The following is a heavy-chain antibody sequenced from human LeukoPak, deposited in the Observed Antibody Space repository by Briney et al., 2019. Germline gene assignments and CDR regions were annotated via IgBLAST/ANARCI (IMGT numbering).Heavy chain of an antibody. CDR3: ARDPYSGSYADY. D-gene: IGHD1-26*01. CDR1: GYTFTGYY. Sequence: ASVKVSCKASGYTFTGYYMHWVRQAPGQGLEWTEWISANSGGTNYAQKFQGRVTMTRDTSISTAYMELSRLRSDDTAVYYCARDPYSGSYADYWGQGTLVTVSS. J-gene: IGHJ4*02. CDR2: ISANSGGT. V-gene: IGHV1-2*02.